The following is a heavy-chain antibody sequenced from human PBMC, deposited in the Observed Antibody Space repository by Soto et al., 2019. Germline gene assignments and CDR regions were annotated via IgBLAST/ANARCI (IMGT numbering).Heavy chain of an antibody. Sequence: PSETLSLTCSASGDSISSYYWSWIRQPPGKGLEWIGYIHYSGSTNYNPSLKSRVSISIDTSKNQFSLKLSSVTAADTARYYCARLSYESSGFRGARDFWGQGAPVTVSS. V-gene: IGHV4-59*01. J-gene: IGHJ1*01. D-gene: IGHD3-22*01. CDR3: ARLSYESSGFRGARDF. CDR2: IHYSGST. CDR1: GDSISSYY.